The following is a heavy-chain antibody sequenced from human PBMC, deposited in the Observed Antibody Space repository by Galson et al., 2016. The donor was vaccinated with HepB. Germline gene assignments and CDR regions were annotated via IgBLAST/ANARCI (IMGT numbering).Heavy chain of an antibody. J-gene: IGHJ6*03. CDR1: GFVCSNFD. Sequence: SLRLSCAASGFVCSNFDMHWVRQATGSGLEWVSAIGSAGDTYYPGSVKGRFTISRENAKNSLYLQMNSLRAGDTAVYYCARGRGPMDVWGKGTTVTVSS. CDR3: ARGRGPMDV. CDR2: IGSAGDT. V-gene: IGHV3-13*01.